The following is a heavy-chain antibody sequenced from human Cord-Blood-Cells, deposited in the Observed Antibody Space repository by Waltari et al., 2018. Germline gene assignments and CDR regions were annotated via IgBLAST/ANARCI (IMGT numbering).Heavy chain of an antibody. CDR1: GCTFSSYS. V-gene: IGHV3-21*01. CDR2: ISSSSSYI. Sequence: VQLVEPGGGLVKLGGSLRLSCAASGCTFSSYSMNWVRQAPGKGLEWVSSISSSSSYIYYADSVKGRFTISRDNAKNSLYLQMNSLRAEDTAVYYCARDRISNGGVVDYWGQGTLVTVSS. J-gene: IGHJ4*02. CDR3: ARDRISNGGVVDY. D-gene: IGHD2-8*02.